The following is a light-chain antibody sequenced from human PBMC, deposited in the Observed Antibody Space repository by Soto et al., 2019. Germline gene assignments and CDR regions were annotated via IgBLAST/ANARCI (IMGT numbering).Light chain of an antibody. J-gene: IGLJ1*01. V-gene: IGLV3-21*02. CDR2: DDR. Sequence: SYELAQPPSVSVAPGQTSRMSCGGNNIGSKTVHWYLQNPGQAPVLVVHDDRDRPSGIPERFSGSNSGNTATLTITRVEAGDEADYYCQVWDSSSDHYVFGTGTKLTVL. CDR1: NIGSKT. CDR3: QVWDSSSDHYV.